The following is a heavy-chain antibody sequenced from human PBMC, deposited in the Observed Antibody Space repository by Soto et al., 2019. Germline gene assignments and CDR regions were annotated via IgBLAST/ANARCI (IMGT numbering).Heavy chain of an antibody. Sequence: SETLSLSCDISDGSVSGGTYSWTWIRQPPGKGLEWIGYIYRSGSTYYNPSLKSRVSISVDRSQTLFSMNLTSVTAADTAVYYCRRGTTQYFFD. CDR1: DGSVSGGTYS. CDR3: RRGTTQYFFD. CDR2: IYRSGST. D-gene: IGHD1-1*01. V-gene: IGHV4-30-2*01. J-gene: IGHJ4*01.